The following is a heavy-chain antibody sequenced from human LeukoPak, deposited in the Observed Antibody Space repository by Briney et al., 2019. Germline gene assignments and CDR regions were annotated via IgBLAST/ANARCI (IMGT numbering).Heavy chain of an antibody. CDR3: ARGDTAMVPYYYYYMDV. CDR1: GFTFSNYW. V-gene: IGHV3-74*01. D-gene: IGHD5-18*01. J-gene: IGHJ6*03. CDR2: IKTDGSST. Sequence: GGSLRLSCAASGFTFSNYWMHWVRQVPGKGLMWVSRIKTDGSSTSYADSVKGRFTISRGNAKNTLYLQMNSLRVEDTAVYYCARGDTAMVPYYYYYMDVWGKGTTVTVSS.